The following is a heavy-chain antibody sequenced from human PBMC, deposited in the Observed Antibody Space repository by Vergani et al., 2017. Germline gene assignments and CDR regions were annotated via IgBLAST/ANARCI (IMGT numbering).Heavy chain of an antibody. CDR2: IYYSGST. CDR3: ARGPRNYYDSRAYYMDV. J-gene: IGHJ6*03. V-gene: IGHV4-39*07. CDR1: GGSISSSSYY. D-gene: IGHD3-22*01. Sequence: QLQLQESGPGLVKPSETLSLTCTVSGGSISSSSYYWGWIRQPPGKGLEWIGSIYYSGSTYYNPSLKSRVTISVATSKDQFSLKLSAVAAADTAVYYCARGPRNYYDSRAYYMDVWGKGTTVTVSS.